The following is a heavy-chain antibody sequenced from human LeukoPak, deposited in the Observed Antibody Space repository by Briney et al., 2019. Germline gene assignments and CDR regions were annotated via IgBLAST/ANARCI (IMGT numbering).Heavy chain of an antibody. Sequence: ASVKVSCKASGGTFSSYAISWVRQAPGQGLEWMGGIIPIFGTANYAQKFQGRVTITTDESTSTAYMELSSLRSEDTAVYYCARDREWSEDAFDIWGQGTMVTVSS. J-gene: IGHJ3*02. CDR1: GGTFSSYA. D-gene: IGHD2-8*01. CDR3: ARDREWSEDAFDI. V-gene: IGHV1-69*05. CDR2: IIPIFGTA.